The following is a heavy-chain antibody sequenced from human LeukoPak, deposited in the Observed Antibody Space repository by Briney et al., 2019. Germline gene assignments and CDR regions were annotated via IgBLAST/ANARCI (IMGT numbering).Heavy chain of an antibody. Sequence: SETLSLTCTVSGGPISSYYWSWIRQPAGKGLEWIGRIYTSGSTNYNPSLKSRVTMSVDTSKNQFSLKLSSVTAADTAVYYCARDSYGAYDFWSGPKAYYYYMDVWGKGTTVTDSS. CDR1: GGPISSYY. J-gene: IGHJ6*03. D-gene: IGHD3-3*01. CDR2: IYTSGST. CDR3: ARDSYGAYDFWSGPKAYYYYMDV. V-gene: IGHV4-4*07.